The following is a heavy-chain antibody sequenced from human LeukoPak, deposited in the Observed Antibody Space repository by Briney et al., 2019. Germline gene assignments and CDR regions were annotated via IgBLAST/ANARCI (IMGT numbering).Heavy chain of an antibody. D-gene: IGHD1-26*01. CDR3: AKIKRSGSYRFDY. CDR1: GFTFSSYG. V-gene: IGHV3-30*18. Sequence: GGSLRLSCAASGFTFSSYGMHWVRQAPGKGLEWVAVISYDGSNKYYADSVKGRFTISRDNSKNTLYLQMNSLRAEDTAVYYCAKIKRSGSYRFDYWGQGTLVTGSS. CDR2: ISYDGSNK. J-gene: IGHJ4*02.